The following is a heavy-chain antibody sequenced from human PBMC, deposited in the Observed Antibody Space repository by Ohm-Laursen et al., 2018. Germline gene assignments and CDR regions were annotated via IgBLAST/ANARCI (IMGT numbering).Heavy chain of an antibody. CDR2: ISWNSGSI. V-gene: IGHV3-9*01. J-gene: IGHJ5*02. CDR3: AREFATSHWSDP. D-gene: IGHD1-26*01. Sequence: SLRLSCAASGFTFDDYAMHWVRQAPGKGLEWVSGISWNSGSIGYADSVRGRFTISRDNAKNSLYLQMNNLRADDTAVYYCAREFATSHWSDPWGQGTLVTVSS. CDR1: GFTFDDYA.